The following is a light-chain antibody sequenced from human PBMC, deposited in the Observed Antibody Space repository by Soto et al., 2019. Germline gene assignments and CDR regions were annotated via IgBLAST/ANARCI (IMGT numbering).Light chain of an antibody. CDR3: QQYNRLFT. J-gene: IGKJ3*01. CDR1: QSISTW. CDR2: KAS. V-gene: IGKV1-5*03. Sequence: DIQMTQSPSTLSASVGDRVTITCRASQSISTWLAWYQKKPGKAPKLLLYKASILESGGPSRFSGSGSGTEFTLTVSSLQPDDFATYYCQQYNRLFTFGPGTKVDFK.